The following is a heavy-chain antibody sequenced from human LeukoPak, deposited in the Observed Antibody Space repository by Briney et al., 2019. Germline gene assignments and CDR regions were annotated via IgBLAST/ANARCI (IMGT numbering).Heavy chain of an antibody. V-gene: IGHV4-59*08. J-gene: IGHJ4*02. Sequence: PSETVSLTCTVSGGSISSYYWSWIRQPPGKGLEWIGYIYYSGSTNYNPSLKSRVTISVDTSKNQFSLKLSSVTAADTAVYYCARARTYSSSWYFDYWGQGTLATVSS. CDR1: GGSISSYY. CDR2: IYYSGST. CDR3: ARARTYSSSWYFDY. D-gene: IGHD6-13*01.